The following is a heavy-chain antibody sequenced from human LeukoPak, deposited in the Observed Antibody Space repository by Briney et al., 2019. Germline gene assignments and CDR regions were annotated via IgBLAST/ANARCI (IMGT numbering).Heavy chain of an antibody. CDR2: IYYSGNT. CDR1: GGSISSGPYF. V-gene: IGHV4-39*01. J-gene: IGHJ4*02. CDR3: AGRYNCNDYFDS. Sequence: SETLSLTCTVSGGSISSGPYFWGWIRQPPGKGLEWIATIYYSGNTYYNPSLKSRVTISADTYKHQFSLKMTSVTAADTAVYFCAGRYNCNDYFDSWGQGALVTVSS. D-gene: IGHD5-24*01.